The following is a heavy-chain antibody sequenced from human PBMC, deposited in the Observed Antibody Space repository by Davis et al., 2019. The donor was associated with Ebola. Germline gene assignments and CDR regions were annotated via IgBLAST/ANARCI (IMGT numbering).Heavy chain of an antibody. V-gene: IGHV3-23*01. CDR1: GFTFSSYA. CDR2: ISGSGGST. Sequence: GGSLRLSCAASGFTFSSYAMSWVRQAPGKGLEWVSAISGSGGSTYYADSVKDRFTISRDNSKNTLYLQMNSLRAEDTAVYYCANLYEGFIAAAGRFDYWGQGTLVTVSS. CDR3: ANLYEGFIAAAGRFDY. J-gene: IGHJ4*02. D-gene: IGHD6-13*01.